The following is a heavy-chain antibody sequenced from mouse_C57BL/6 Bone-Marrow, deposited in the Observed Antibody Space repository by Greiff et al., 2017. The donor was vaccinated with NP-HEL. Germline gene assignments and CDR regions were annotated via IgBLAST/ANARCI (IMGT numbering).Heavy chain of an antibody. Sequence: VQLQQSGAELVRPGASVKLSCTASGFNIKDDYMHWVKQRPEQGLEWIGWIDPENGDTEYASKFQGTATITADTSSNTAYLQHSSLTSEDTAVYYCTPCYDYDSAWFAYWGQGTLVTVSA. CDR3: TPCYDYDSAWFAY. V-gene: IGHV14-4*01. CDR2: IDPENGDT. D-gene: IGHD2-4*01. J-gene: IGHJ3*01. CDR1: GFNIKDDY.